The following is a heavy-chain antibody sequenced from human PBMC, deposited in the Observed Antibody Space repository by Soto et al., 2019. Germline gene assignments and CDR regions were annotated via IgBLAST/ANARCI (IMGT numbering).Heavy chain of an antibody. V-gene: IGHV3-33*01. D-gene: IGHD5-12*01. Sequence: QVQLVESGGGVVQPGRSLRLSCAASGFTFSSYGMHWVRQAPGKGLEWVAVIWYDGSNKYYADSVKGRFTISRDNSKNSLYQQMNSLRAEETAVYYCARVEDIVATIQAFDIWGQGTMVTVSS. CDR3: ARVEDIVATIQAFDI. J-gene: IGHJ3*02. CDR1: GFTFSSYG. CDR2: IWYDGSNK.